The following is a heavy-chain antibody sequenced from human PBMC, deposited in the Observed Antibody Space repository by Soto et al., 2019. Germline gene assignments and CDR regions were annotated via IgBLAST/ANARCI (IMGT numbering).Heavy chain of an antibody. D-gene: IGHD6-13*01. V-gene: IGHV4-59*08. J-gene: IGHJ6*02. Sequence: SETLSLTCTVSGGSISSYYCNWIRQPPEKELERIGSIYYIGSTNYIPSLKSRVTISVDTSKNQFSLKLSSVTAADTAVYYRARHMSSSWFADYYYYGMDVWGQGTTVTVSS. CDR1: GGSISSYY. CDR2: IYYIGST. CDR3: ARHMSSSWFADYYYYGMDV.